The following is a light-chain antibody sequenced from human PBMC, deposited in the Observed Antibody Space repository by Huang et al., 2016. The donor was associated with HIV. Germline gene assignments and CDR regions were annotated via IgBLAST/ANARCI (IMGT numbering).Light chain of an antibody. V-gene: IGKV3-15*01. CDR3: QQYNTSPRT. J-gene: IGKJ1*01. CDR2: GSS. Sequence: ENLMTQSPSTLSVSPGDSATLSCRASRSVFKNLAWYQQKPGQAPKLLIYGSSTRAAGIPARFSGSGSGTDFTLTISSLQSEDFAVYYCQQYNTSPRTFGQGTKVEV. CDR1: RSVFKN.